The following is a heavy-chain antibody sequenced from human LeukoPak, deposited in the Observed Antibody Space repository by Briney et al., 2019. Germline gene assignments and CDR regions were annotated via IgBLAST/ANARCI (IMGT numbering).Heavy chain of an antibody. CDR1: SESFSGYF. CDR3: ARDSYGSGNWFDP. J-gene: IGHJ5*02. Sequence: SETLSLTCAIYSESFSGYFWSWIRQPPGKGLEWIGYIYYSGSTNYNPSLKSRVTISVDRSKNQFSLKLSSVTAADTAVYYCARDSYGSGNWFDPWGQGTLVTVSS. V-gene: IGHV4-34*11. D-gene: IGHD3-10*01. CDR2: IYYSGST.